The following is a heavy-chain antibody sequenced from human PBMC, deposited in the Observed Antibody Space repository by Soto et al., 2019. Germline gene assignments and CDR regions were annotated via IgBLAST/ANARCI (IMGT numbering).Heavy chain of an antibody. CDR1: GGPISSSSYY. CDR2: IYYSGST. J-gene: IGHJ4*02. Sequence: QLQLQESGPGLVKPSETLSLTCTVSGGPISSSSYYWGWIRQPPGKGLEWIGSIYYSGSTYYNPALKSRVIVAVDTSKTQFSLKLSSVTAADTAVYYCASHDPYSSGWYYWGQGTLVTVSS. D-gene: IGHD6-19*01. CDR3: ASHDPYSSGWYY. V-gene: IGHV4-39*01.